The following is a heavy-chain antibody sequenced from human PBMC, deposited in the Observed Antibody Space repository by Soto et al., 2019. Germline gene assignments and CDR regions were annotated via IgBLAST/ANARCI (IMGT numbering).Heavy chain of an antibody. CDR2: ISGSGGST. J-gene: IGHJ6*03. Sequence: EVQLLESGGGLVQPGGSLRLSCAASGFTFSSYAMSWVRQAPGKGLEWVSAISGSGGSTYYADSVKGRFTISRDNSKNTLYLQMNSLRAEDTAVYYCAKDLGRCSGGRCYMSYYYYMDVWGKGTTVTVSS. V-gene: IGHV3-23*01. CDR1: GFTFSSYA. D-gene: IGHD2-15*01. CDR3: AKDLGRCSGGRCYMSYYYYMDV.